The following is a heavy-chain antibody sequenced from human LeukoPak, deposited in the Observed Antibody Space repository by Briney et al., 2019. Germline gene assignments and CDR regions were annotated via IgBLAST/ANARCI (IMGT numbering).Heavy chain of an antibody. D-gene: IGHD4-23*01. CDR2: ISNDGSNK. CDR3: AREYTVGGFGY. CDR1: GFTFSSDA. V-gene: IGHV3-30*04. J-gene: IGHJ4*02. Sequence: VGSLRLSCAASGFTFSSDAMHWVRQAPGKGLEWVAVISNDGSNKYYADSVKGRFTISRDNSKNTLYLQMNSLRAEDTAVYYCAREYTVGGFGYWGQGTLVTVSA.